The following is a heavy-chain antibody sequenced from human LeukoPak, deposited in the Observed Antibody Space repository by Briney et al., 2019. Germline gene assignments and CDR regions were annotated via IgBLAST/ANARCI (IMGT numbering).Heavy chain of an antibody. CDR2: INPSGGST. CDR3: ARSYGSGSYPDY. J-gene: IGHJ4*02. V-gene: IGHV1-46*01. Sequence: ASVKVSCKASGYTFTSYYMHWVRQAPGQGLEWMGIINPSGGSTSYAQKFQGRVTMTRDTSTSTVYMELSSLRSEATAVYSCARSYGSGSYPDYWGQGTLVTVSS. CDR1: GYTFTSYY. D-gene: IGHD3-10*01.